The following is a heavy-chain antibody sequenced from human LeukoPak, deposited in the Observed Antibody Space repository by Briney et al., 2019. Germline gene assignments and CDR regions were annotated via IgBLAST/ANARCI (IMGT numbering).Heavy chain of an antibody. D-gene: IGHD1-26*01. CDR1: GFTFSGSA. V-gene: IGHV3-73*01. J-gene: IGHJ4*02. Sequence: GGSLRLSCAASGFTFSGSAMHWVRQASGKGLEWVGRIRSKANSHETAYAASVKGRFTIPRDDSKNTAYPQMNSLKTEDTAVYYCTTMVVGDWGQGTLVTVSS. CDR3: TTMVVGD. CDR2: IRSKANSHET.